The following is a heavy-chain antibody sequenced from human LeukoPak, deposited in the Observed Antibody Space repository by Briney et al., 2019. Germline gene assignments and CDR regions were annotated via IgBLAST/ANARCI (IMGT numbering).Heavy chain of an antibody. D-gene: IGHD2-21*02. Sequence: GGSLRLSCAASGFTFSSYWMSWVRQAPGKGLEWVANIKKDGSEKYYVDSVKGRFTISRDNAKNSLYLQMNSLRAEDTAVYYCAKSAYCGGDCYSLGFDYWGQGTLVTVSS. J-gene: IGHJ4*02. CDR3: AKSAYCGGDCYSLGFDY. CDR2: IKKDGSEK. CDR1: GFTFSSYW. V-gene: IGHV3-7*03.